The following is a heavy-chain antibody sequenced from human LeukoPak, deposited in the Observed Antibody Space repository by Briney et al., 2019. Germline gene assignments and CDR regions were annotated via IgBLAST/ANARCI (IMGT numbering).Heavy chain of an antibody. CDR3: ARELWFANAPGSWMDP. D-gene: IGHD2-21*01. CDR2: IFHTGST. V-gene: IGHV4-30-2*01. CDR1: DDSISSGGYS. Sequence: TLSLTCVVSDDSISSGGYSWSWIRQPPGKGLEWIGYIFHTGSTFYNSSLKSRVTISVDNSKNQFSLRLSSVTAADTAVYYCARELWFANAPGSWMDPWGQGTLVTVSP. J-gene: IGHJ5*02.